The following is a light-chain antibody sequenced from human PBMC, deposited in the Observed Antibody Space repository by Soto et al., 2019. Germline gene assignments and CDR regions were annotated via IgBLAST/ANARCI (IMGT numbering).Light chain of an antibody. CDR2: AAS. Sequence: AVLLTQSPSSFSASTGDRATITCRASQDIHNYLAWYQQVPGKAPKLLLYAASILQTGVPSRFSGSGSGTDCTLTIDGLQSEDFATYFCQHYYNYPWTFGQGTTVE. CDR1: QDIHNY. CDR3: QHYYNYPWT. J-gene: IGKJ1*01. V-gene: IGKV1-8*01.